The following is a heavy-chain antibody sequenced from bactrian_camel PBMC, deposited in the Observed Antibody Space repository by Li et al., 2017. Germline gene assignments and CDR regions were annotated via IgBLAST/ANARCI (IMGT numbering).Heavy chain of an antibody. Sequence: VQLVESGGGSVQSGGSLRLSCEHSGYSRTLSSFCMAWFRQAPGKGLEWVSAINLSGKNTYYAHSVKGRFTISRDNAKNTLYLQMNSLKPEGTAVYYCAADRYYGLGYGVAFGYWGQGTQVTVS. J-gene: IGHJ6*01. CDR2: INLSGKNT. D-gene: IGHD5*01. CDR1: GYSRTLSSFC. CDR3: AADRYYGLGYGVAFGY. V-gene: IGHV3S31*01.